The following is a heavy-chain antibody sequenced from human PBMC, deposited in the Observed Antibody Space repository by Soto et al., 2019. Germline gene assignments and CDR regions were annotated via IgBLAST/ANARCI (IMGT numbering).Heavy chain of an antibody. J-gene: IGHJ5*02. CDR3: ARMATFGSLNWFDP. D-gene: IGHD3-10*01. Sequence: SVKVSFKASGYRFTNNDVSWVRQATGQGLEWMGWMNPGSGDTVYAQKFQGRVTMTRDISIATAYMELSGLRSDDTAIYYCARMATFGSLNWFDPWGQGTLVTVYS. CDR2: MNPGSGDT. CDR1: GYRFTNND. V-gene: IGHV1-8*01.